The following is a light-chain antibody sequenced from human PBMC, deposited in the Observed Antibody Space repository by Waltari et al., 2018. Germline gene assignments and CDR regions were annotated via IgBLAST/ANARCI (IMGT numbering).Light chain of an antibody. V-gene: IGLV1-36*01. CDR1: NSNIGNNA. J-gene: IGLJ3*02. Sequence: QSVLTQPPSVSGVPRQRVTISCSGSNSNIGNNAVAWYQQIPGRAPKLLISYNDLFPSEGSDQFSGSKSGSSASLAISGLQSEDEADYYWATWDDTLSGWVFGGWTKLTVL. CDR3: ATWDDTLSGWV. CDR2: YND.